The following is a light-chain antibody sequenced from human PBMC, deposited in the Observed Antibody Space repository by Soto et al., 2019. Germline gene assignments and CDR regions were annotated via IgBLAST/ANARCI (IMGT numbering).Light chain of an antibody. Sequence: EIVLTQSPGTLSLSPGEGATLSCRASQNVDSNYLAWYQQKPGQAPRIILFGASGRATGIPDRFSGSGSGTDFTLTISSLQPDDFATYYCQQYNSYSQTFGQGTKVDIK. CDR2: GAS. V-gene: IGKV3-20*01. CDR1: QNVDSNY. CDR3: QQYNSYSQT. J-gene: IGKJ1*01.